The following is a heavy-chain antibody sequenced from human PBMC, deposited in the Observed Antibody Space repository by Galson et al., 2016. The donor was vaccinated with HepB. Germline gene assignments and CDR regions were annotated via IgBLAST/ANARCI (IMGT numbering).Heavy chain of an antibody. V-gene: IGHV4-61*01. CDR2: IYHSAST. J-gene: IGHJ4*02. D-gene: IGHD1-26*01. Sequence: SATLSPTCTVPGDSVSSGRYYWSWIRQPPGKGLQWIGYIYHSASTNDDPSLTSRVTITVDTSKNQFSLKLKSVTAADAAVYYCASVLVGATTGLEYLDHWGQGTLVTVSS. CDR3: ASVLVGATTGLEYLDH. CDR1: GDSVSSGRYY.